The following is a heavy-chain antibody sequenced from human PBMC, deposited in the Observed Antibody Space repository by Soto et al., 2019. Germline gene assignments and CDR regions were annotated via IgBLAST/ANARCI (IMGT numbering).Heavy chain of an antibody. CDR1: GGSFSGYY. CDR3: ARGKITGLFDY. Sequence: SETLSLTCAVYGGSFSGYYWTWIRQPPGTGLEWIGEINHSGSTNYNPSLKSRVTIKKDTSENQFSLKLTSVTAADTAVYYCARGKITGLFDYWGQGTLVTVSS. V-gene: IGHV4-34*01. CDR2: INHSGST. D-gene: IGHD2-8*02. J-gene: IGHJ4*02.